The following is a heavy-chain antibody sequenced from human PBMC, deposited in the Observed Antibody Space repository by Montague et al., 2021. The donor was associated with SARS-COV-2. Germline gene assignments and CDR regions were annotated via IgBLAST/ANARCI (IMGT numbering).Heavy chain of an antibody. V-gene: IGHV3-30-3*01. CDR2: ISYDGSNK. J-gene: IGHJ6*02. Sequence: SLRLSCAASGFTFSSYAMHCVRQAPGKGLEWVAVISYDGSNKYYADSMKGRFTISRDNSKNTLYLQMNSLRAEDTAVYYCARVLGGYYGMDVWGQGTTVTVSS. CDR3: ARVLGGYYGMDV. CDR1: GFTFSSYA. D-gene: IGHD2/OR15-2a*01.